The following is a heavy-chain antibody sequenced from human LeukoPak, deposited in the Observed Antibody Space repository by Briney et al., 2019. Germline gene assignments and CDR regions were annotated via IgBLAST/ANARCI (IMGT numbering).Heavy chain of an antibody. CDR1: GYTFTGYY. Sequence: ASVKVSCKASGYTFTGYYMHWVRQATGQGLEWMGWINPNSGGTNYAQKFQGRVTMTRDTSISTAYMELSRLRSDDTAVYYCAPSSGYYPYYFDYWGQGTLVTVSS. CDR2: INPNSGGT. J-gene: IGHJ4*02. V-gene: IGHV1-2*02. D-gene: IGHD3-22*01. CDR3: APSSGYYPYYFDY.